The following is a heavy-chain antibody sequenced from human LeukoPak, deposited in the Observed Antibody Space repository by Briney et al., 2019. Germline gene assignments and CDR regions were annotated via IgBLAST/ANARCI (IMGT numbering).Heavy chain of an antibody. CDR2: ISSSSSTI. Sequence: GGSLRLSCAASGFTFSSYSMNWVRQAPGKGREWVSYISSSSSTIYYADSVKGRFTISRDNAKNSLYLQMNSLRAEDTAVYYCARGKLVVPAAMRDYWGQGTLVTVSS. CDR3: ARGKLVVPAAMRDY. V-gene: IGHV3-48*01. J-gene: IGHJ4*02. D-gene: IGHD2-2*01. CDR1: GFTFSSYS.